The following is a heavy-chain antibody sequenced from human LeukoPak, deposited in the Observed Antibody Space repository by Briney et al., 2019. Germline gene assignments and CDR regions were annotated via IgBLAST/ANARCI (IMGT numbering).Heavy chain of an antibody. J-gene: IGHJ4*02. V-gene: IGHV1-69*04. CDR3: ARDHSTNYYDSSGYYDY. D-gene: IGHD3-22*01. Sequence: SVKVSCKASGGTFSSYAISWVRQAPGRGLEWMGRIIPILGIANYAQKFQGRVTITADKSTSTAYMELSSLRSEDTAVYYCARDHSTNYYDSSGYYDYWGQGTLVTVSS. CDR2: IIPILGIA. CDR1: GGTFSSYA.